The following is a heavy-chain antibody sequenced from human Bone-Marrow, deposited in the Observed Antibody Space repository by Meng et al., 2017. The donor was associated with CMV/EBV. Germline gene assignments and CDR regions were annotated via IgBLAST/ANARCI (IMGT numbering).Heavy chain of an antibody. D-gene: IGHD1-1*01. CDR2: IHPHRGDT. CDR3: ARDNNLGPDY. J-gene: IGHJ4*02. Sequence: ASVKVSCKASGYTFTGYYMHWVRQAPGQGLEWMGWIHPHRGDTNYAQQFQGRVTLTRDTSINTGYMELTRLTSDDTAVYYCARDNNLGPDYWGQGTLGTVSS. CDR1: GYTFTGYY. V-gene: IGHV1-2*02.